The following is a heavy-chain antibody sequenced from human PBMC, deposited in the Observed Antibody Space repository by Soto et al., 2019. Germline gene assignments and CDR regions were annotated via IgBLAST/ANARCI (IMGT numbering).Heavy chain of an antibody. Sequence: SETLSLTCTVSGGSISSSSYYWGWIRQPPGKGLEWIGSIYYSGSTYYNPSLKSRVTISVDTSKNQFSLKLSSVTAADTAVYYCARRAYGDYFSWGQGTLVTVSS. J-gene: IGHJ5*02. D-gene: IGHD4-17*01. CDR3: ARRAYGDYFS. CDR2: IYYSGST. CDR1: GGSISSSSYY. V-gene: IGHV4-39*01.